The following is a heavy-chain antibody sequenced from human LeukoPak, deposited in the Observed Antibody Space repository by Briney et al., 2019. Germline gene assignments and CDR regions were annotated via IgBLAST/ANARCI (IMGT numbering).Heavy chain of an antibody. Sequence: SQTLSLTCTVSGGSISSSSYYWGWLRQPPGKGLEWIGSIYYSGSTYYNPSLKSRVTISVDTSKNQFSLKLSSVTAADAAVYYCARDYCSLKTGRVRAFDIWGQGTMVTVSS. J-gene: IGHJ3*02. D-gene: IGHD2-8*02. CDR1: GGSISSSSYY. V-gene: IGHV4-39*02. CDR3: ARDYCSLKTGRVRAFDI. CDR2: IYYSGST.